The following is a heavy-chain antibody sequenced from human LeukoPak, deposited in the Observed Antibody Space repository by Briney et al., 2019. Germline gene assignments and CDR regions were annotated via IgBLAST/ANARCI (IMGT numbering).Heavy chain of an antibody. J-gene: IGHJ4*02. Sequence: RASVKVSCKASGYTFTSYYMHWVRQAPGQGLEWMGVINPIGGSTSYAQKFQGRVTMTRDESASTVYMELSSLRSEDTAVYYCARGSGAQGRRWDYWGQGTLVPVSS. D-gene: IGHD1-26*01. CDR3: ARGSGAQGRRWDY. V-gene: IGHV1-46*03. CDR2: INPIGGST. CDR1: GYTFTSYY.